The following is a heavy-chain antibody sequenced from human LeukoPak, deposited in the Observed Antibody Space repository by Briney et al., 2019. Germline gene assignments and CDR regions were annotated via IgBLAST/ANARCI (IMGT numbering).Heavy chain of an antibody. Sequence: GASVKVSCKASGYTFTSYAMNWVRQAPGQGLEWMGWINTNTGNPTYAQGFTGRFVFSLDTSVSTAYLQISSLKAEDTAVYYSARGVGCSSTSCYLGWFDPWGQGTLVTVSS. CDR2: INTNTGNP. D-gene: IGHD2-2*01. V-gene: IGHV7-4-1*02. J-gene: IGHJ5*02. CDR1: GYTFTSYA. CDR3: ARGVGCSSTSCYLGWFDP.